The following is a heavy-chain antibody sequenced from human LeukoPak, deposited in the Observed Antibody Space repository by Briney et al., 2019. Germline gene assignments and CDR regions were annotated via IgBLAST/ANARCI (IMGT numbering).Heavy chain of an antibody. Sequence: PSETLSLTCTVSGGSLSSSSYYWGWLRQPPGRGLEWLGSIYYSGSTYYNPSLKSRVTISVATSKAQFSLKLSSVTAADTAVYYCAADRTGLAFDIWGQGTMVTGSS. V-gene: IGHV4-39*07. CDR3: AADRTGLAFDI. D-gene: IGHD3-22*01. CDR2: IYYSGST. CDR1: GGSLSSSSYY. J-gene: IGHJ3*02.